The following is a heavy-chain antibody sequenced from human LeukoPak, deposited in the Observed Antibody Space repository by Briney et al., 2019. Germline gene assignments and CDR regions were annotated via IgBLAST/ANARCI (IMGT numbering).Heavy chain of an antibody. Sequence: GGSLRLSCAASGFIFSSYSMNWDRQAPGKGLEWVSSISSSSSYIYYADSVKGRFTISRDNAKNSLYLQMNSLRAEDTAVYYCARAEMVRGVLPHLTNWFDPWGQGTLVTVSS. CDR1: GFIFSSYS. CDR3: ARAEMVRGVLPHLTNWFDP. D-gene: IGHD3-10*01. J-gene: IGHJ5*02. V-gene: IGHV3-21*01. CDR2: ISSSSSYI.